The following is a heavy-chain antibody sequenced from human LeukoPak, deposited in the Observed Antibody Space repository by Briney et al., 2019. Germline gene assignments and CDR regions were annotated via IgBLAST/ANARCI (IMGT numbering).Heavy chain of an antibody. CDR2: MKEDGTDK. D-gene: IGHD6-19*01. CDR3: ARIRPSDGSAWDTGRGWFDP. Sequence: GGSLRLSCVASGFPFSNYWMTWVRQAPGKRLEWVANMKEDGTDKYYVDSVKGRSTISRDNARELLFLQMNSLRAEDTAVYYCARIRPSDGSAWDTGRGWFDPWGQGTLVAVSS. V-gene: IGHV3-7*01. CDR1: GFPFSNYW. J-gene: IGHJ5*02.